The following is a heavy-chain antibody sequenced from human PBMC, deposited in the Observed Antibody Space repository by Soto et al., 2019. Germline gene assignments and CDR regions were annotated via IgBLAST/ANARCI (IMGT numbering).Heavy chain of an antibody. D-gene: IGHD6-19*01. CDR3: ARDSLGSGWFGNYYYGMDV. J-gene: IGHJ6*02. CDR1: GFTFSSYG. V-gene: IGHV3-33*01. CDR2: IWYDGSNK. Sequence: GGSLRLSYAASGFTFSSYGMHWVRQAPGKGLEWVAVIWYDGSNKYYADSVKGRFTISRDNSKNTLYLQMNSLRAEDTAVYYCARDSLGSGWFGNYYYGMDVWGQGTTVTVSS.